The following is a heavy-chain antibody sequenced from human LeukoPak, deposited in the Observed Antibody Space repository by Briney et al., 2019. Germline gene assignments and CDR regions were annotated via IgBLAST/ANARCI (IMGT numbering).Heavy chain of an antibody. J-gene: IGHJ4*02. V-gene: IGHV3-48*02. CDR2: ISSSGSAM. CDR1: GFTFSNYC. CDR3: ARGTYGEYGGPAY. Sequence: GGSLRLSCAASGFTFSNYCMNWVRQAPGKGLEWVSYISSSGSAMYYADSVRGRFTISRDNDENSLFLQMNSLRDEDTAVYYCARGTYGEYGGPAYWGQGTLVTVSS. D-gene: IGHD4-17*01.